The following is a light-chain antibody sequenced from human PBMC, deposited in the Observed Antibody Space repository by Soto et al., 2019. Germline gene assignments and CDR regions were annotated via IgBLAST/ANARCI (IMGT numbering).Light chain of an antibody. CDR3: QQYANLPPLT. V-gene: IGKV1-33*01. Sequence: DIQMTQSPSSLSASVGDRVTITCQASQDISNYLNWYQQKPGKAPKLLIYDESNLETGVPSRFSGSGSETDFTFTISSLQPEDIATYYCQQYANLPPLTFGGGTKVEIK. J-gene: IGKJ4*01. CDR1: QDISNY. CDR2: DES.